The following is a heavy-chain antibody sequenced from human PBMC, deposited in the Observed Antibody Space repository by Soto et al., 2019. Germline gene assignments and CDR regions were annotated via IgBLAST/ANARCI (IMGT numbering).Heavy chain of an antibody. V-gene: IGHV1-69*13. D-gene: IGHD3-22*01. CDR3: ARGSGYYPYYFDY. Sequence: SVKVSCKASGGTFSSYAISWVRQATGQGLEWMGGIIPIFGTANYAQKFQGRVTITADESTSTAYMELSSLRSEDTAVYYCARGSGYYPYYFDYWGQGTLVTVSS. CDR2: IIPIFGTA. J-gene: IGHJ4*02. CDR1: GGTFSSYA.